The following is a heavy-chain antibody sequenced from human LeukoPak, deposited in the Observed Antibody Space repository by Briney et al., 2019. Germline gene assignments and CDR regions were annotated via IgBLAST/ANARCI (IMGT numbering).Heavy chain of an antibody. CDR1: GYSISSGHF. CDR2: IYGSGTT. V-gene: IGHV4-38-2*02. J-gene: IGHJ4*02. CDR3: ASVGGGSPY. Sequence: SETLSLTCTVSGYSISSGHFWSWIRQPPGKGLEWIGSIYGSGTTYYDPPLRSRVSLSADTSKNHFSLELSSVTAADTAVYYCASVGGGSPYWGQGTLVTVSS. D-gene: IGHD3-16*01.